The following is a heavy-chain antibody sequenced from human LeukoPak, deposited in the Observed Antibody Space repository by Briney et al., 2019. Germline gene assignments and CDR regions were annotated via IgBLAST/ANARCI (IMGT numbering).Heavy chain of an antibody. V-gene: IGHV3-53*01. J-gene: IGHJ4*02. CDR3: ARLNYGGNSEAGFGY. D-gene: IGHD4-23*01. Sequence: GGSLRLSCAASGFTVSSNHMSWVRQAPGKGLECVSVMYSGGDTYYADSVKGRFTFSRDNSKNTLYLQMNSLRAEDTAVYYCARLNYGGNSEAGFGYWGQGTLVTVSS. CDR2: MYSGGDT. CDR1: GFTVSSNH.